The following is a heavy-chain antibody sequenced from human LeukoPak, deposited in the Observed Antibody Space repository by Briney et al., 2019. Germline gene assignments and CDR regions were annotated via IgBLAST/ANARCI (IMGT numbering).Heavy chain of an antibody. CDR3: AKSAVVGTNYYYGMDV. D-gene: IGHD6-19*01. CDR2: ISWDGGST. CDR1: GFTFDDYT. V-gene: IGHV3-43*01. J-gene: IGHJ6*02. Sequence: GGSLRLSCAASGFTFDDYTMHWVRQAPGKGLEWVSLISWDGGSTYYADSVKGRFTISRDNSKNSLYLQMNSLRTEDTALYYCAKSAVVGTNYYYGMDVWGQGTTVTVSS.